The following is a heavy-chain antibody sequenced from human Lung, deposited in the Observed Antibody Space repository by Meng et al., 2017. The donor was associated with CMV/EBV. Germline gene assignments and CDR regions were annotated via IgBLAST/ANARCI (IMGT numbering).Heavy chain of an antibody. CDR3: ARADYDSSGYYYSN. Sequence: ASXXVSXKASGYTFTSYYMHWVRQAPGQGLEWMGIINPSGGNTNYAQKFQGRVTMTRDTSTSTVYMELSSLRSEDTAMYYCARADYDSSGYYYSNWGQGTLVTVS. D-gene: IGHD3-22*01. V-gene: IGHV1-46*01. CDR2: INPSGGNT. CDR1: GYTFTSYY. J-gene: IGHJ4*02.